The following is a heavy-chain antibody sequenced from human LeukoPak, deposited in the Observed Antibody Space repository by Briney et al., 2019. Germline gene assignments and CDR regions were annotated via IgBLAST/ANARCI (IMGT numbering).Heavy chain of an antibody. Sequence: ASVNVSCKASGYTFTSYGITWVRQAPGQGLEWMGWISAYNGKTNYAQKLQGRVTLTTDTSTSTAYMELRSLRSDDTAVYYRARPGKYGDYEWFDPWGQGTLVTVSS. CDR2: ISAYNGKT. CDR1: GYTFTSYG. J-gene: IGHJ5*02. V-gene: IGHV1-18*01. D-gene: IGHD4-17*01. CDR3: ARPGKYGDYEWFDP.